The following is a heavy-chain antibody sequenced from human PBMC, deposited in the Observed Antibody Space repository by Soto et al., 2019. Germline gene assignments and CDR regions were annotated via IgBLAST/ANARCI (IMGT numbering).Heavy chain of an antibody. Sequence: GESLKISCKGSGYSFTSYWIGWVRQMPGKGLEWMGIIYPGDSDTRYSPSFQGQVTISADKSISTAYLQWSSLKASDTAMYYCARHGVRSDSSSLSPNYDYVWGSYRYYGMDVWGQGTTVTVSS. J-gene: IGHJ6*02. CDR3: ARHGVRSDSSSLSPNYDYVWGSYRYYGMDV. CDR2: IYPGDSDT. D-gene: IGHD3-16*02. V-gene: IGHV5-51*01. CDR1: GYSFTSYW.